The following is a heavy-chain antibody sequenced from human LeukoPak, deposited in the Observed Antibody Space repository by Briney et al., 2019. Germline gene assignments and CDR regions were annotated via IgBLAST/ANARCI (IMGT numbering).Heavy chain of an antibody. CDR2: IWYDGSNK. J-gene: IGHJ4*02. Sequence: PGGSLRLSCAASGFTFSSYGMHWVRQAPGKGLEWVAVIWYDGSNKYYADYVKGRFTISRDNSKNTLYLQMNSLRAEDTAVYYCARPYDFWSGYFDYWGQGTLVTVSS. CDR3: ARPYDFWSGYFDY. D-gene: IGHD3-3*01. CDR1: GFTFSSYG. V-gene: IGHV3-33*01.